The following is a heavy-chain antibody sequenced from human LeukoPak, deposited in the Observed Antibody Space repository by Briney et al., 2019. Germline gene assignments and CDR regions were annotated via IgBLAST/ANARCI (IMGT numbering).Heavy chain of an antibody. V-gene: IGHV4-59*01. Sequence: SETLSLTCTVSGGSISSYHWSWIRQPPGKGLEWIGYIYYSGSTNYNPSLKSRVTISVDTSKNQFSLKLSSVTAADTAVYYCARGPPYLLFDYWGQGTLVTVSS. D-gene: IGHD2-15*01. CDR2: IYYSGST. CDR3: ARGPPYLLFDY. J-gene: IGHJ4*02. CDR1: GGSISSYH.